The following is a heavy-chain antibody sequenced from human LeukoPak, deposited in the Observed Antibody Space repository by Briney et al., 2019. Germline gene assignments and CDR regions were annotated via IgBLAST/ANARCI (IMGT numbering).Heavy chain of an antibody. V-gene: IGHV1-69*13. J-gene: IGHJ4*02. CDR3: ARSGGTYPYYFDY. Sequence: SVKVSCKASGYTFKLFALSWVRQAPGQGLEWMGGIMPVFGTTTYAQKARDRVTTTADASTSTSYMALSGLTSDDTAVYYCARSGGTYPYYFDYWGQGVLVTVSS. CDR1: GYTFKLFA. CDR2: IMPVFGTT.